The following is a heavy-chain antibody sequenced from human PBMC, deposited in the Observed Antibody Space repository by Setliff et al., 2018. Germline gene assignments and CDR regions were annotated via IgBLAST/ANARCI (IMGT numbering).Heavy chain of an antibody. D-gene: IGHD3-16*01. V-gene: IGHV4-39*01. J-gene: IGHJ3*01. CDR1: GDSISSNSHY. CDR3: ARPLEESFGGVRDSDAFDV. CDR2: IYYNGST. Sequence: SETLSLTCIVSGDSISSNSHYWGWIRQPPGKGLEWIGSIYYNGSTHFNPSLKSRVAISVDTSKNLLSLRVNSVTATDTAVYYCARPLEESFGGVRDSDAFDVWGQGTMVTVSS.